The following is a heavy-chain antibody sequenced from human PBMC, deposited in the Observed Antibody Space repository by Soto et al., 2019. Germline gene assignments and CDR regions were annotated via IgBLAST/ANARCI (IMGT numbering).Heavy chain of an antibody. D-gene: IGHD6-13*01. Sequence: PSETLSLTCTVSCGAINSTVYYWGWIRQPPGKGLEWIGSSNYGGPTYYSPSLQSRVTISLDTAKNHFSLNLRSVTAADTAVYYCARQGAYSTSVYYYYGMDVWGQGNTVTVSS. J-gene: IGHJ6*02. V-gene: IGHV4-39*01. CDR1: CGAINSTVYY. CDR3: ARQGAYSTSVYYYYGMDV. CDR2: SNYGGPT.